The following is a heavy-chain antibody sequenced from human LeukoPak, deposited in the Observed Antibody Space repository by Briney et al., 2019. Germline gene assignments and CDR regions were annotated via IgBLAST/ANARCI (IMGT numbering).Heavy chain of an antibody. Sequence: GGSLRLSCAASGFTFSSYGMSWVRQAPGKGLEWVSAISGSGGSTYYADSVKGRFTISRDNSKNTLYLQMNSLRAEDAAVYYCAKLPGIAAAGDYWGQGTLVTVSS. V-gene: IGHV3-23*01. CDR1: GFTFSSYG. CDR2: ISGSGGST. D-gene: IGHD6-13*01. CDR3: AKLPGIAAAGDY. J-gene: IGHJ4*02.